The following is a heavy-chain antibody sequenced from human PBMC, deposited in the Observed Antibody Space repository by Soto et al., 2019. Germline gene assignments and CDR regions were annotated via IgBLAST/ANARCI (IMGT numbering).Heavy chain of an antibody. V-gene: IGHV3-33*01. CDR3: ARDPPEASGGYFAFDY. Sequence: QVQLVESGGGVVQPGRSLRLSCAASGFTFSTYGMHWVRQAPGKGLEWVAVMWHEGSNKYYTDSVKGRFTISRDNSKNTLYLQMNSLRAEDTAVYYCARDPPEASGGYFAFDYWGQGTLVTVSS. J-gene: IGHJ4*02. D-gene: IGHD3-22*01. CDR1: GFTFSTYG. CDR2: MWHEGSNK.